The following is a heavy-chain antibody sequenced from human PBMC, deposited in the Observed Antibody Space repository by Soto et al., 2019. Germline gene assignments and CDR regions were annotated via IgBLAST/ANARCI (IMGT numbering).Heavy chain of an antibody. CDR1: GFTFSSYG. CDR2: IWYDGSNE. CDR3: GRDGITMVRGVMAGMDV. V-gene: IGHV3-33*01. J-gene: IGHJ6*02. D-gene: IGHD3-10*01. Sequence: QVQLVESGGGVVQPGRSLRLSCAASGFTFSSYGMHWVRQAPGKGLEWVAVIWYDGSNEYYADSVKGRFTISRDNSKNRLYLKMNGWGAGETVVYYGGRDGITMVRGVMAGMDVGGQGTTVTVSS.